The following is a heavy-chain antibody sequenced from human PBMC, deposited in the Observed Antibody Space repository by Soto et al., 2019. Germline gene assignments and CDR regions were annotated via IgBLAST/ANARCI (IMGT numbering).Heavy chain of an antibody. CDR2: ISTFNGKT. V-gene: IGHV1-18*01. J-gene: IGHJ3*01. D-gene: IGHD1-26*01. Sequence: QVQLVQSGGYVKTPGASVKVSCTSSRYTFTSHGIAWVRQAPGQGLEWMGWISTFNGKTDYAQKFQGRVTMTADTLTSTVHMELRSLRSDDTAVYYCARLLTEGATFREDAFDLWGQGTKVTVSS. CDR1: RYTFTSHG. CDR3: ARLLTEGATFREDAFDL.